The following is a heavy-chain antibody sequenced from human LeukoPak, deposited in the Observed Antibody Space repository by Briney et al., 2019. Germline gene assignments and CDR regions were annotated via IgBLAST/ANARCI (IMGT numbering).Heavy chain of an antibody. V-gene: IGHV4-39*07. J-gene: IGHJ5*02. CDR1: GGSISSSSYY. CDR3: ARVHRGGGFDP. Sequence: SETLSLTCTVSGGSISSSSYYWGWIRQPPGKGLEWIGSIYYSGSTYYNPSLKSRVTISVDTSKNQFSLKLSSVTAADTAVYYCARVHRGGGFDPWGQGTLVTVSS. D-gene: IGHD1-26*01. CDR2: IYYSGST.